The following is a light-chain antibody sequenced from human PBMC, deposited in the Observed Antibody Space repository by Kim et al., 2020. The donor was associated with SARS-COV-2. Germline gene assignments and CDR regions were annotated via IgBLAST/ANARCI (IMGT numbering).Light chain of an antibody. CDR2: GAS. J-gene: IGKJ2*03. Sequence: AAVGDRSTITCPATQSFSINLNWYQQRPGKAPRLLIYGASTLQSGVPSRFSGSGSGTGFTLTSSSLQPEDFAIYYCQQTFSTQYSFGQGTKLEI. V-gene: IGKV1-39*01. CDR1: QSFSIN. CDR3: QQTFSTQYS.